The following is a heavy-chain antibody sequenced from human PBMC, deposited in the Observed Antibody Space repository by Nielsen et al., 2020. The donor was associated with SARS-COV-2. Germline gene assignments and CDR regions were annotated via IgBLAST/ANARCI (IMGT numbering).Heavy chain of an antibody. V-gene: IGHV3-66*01. Sequence: GGSLRLSCAASGFAVSSNYLSWVRQAPGKGLEWVSITYSAGNTNYADSVKGRFTISRDDSKNTLYLQMNSLRAEDTALYYCAKMRETYSSSSLEYWGQGTLVTVSS. D-gene: IGHD6-6*01. CDR3: AKMRETYSSSSLEY. CDR1: GFAVSSNY. J-gene: IGHJ4*02. CDR2: TYSAGNT.